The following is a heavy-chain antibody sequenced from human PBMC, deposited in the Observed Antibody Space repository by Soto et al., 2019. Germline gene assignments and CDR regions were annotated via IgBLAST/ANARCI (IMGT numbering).Heavy chain of an antibody. CDR3: ARGQVVAAQH. J-gene: IGHJ4*02. CDR1: GGSISSGSYS. CDR2: IYHSGST. D-gene: IGHD2-15*01. Sequence: QLQLQESGSGLVKPSQTLSLTCAVSGGSISSGSYSWSCIRQPLGKGLEWIGYIYHSGSTYYNPSLKRRVTIAVDRSKNQYTLKLSSVTAADTAVYYCARGQVVAAQHWGQGTLVTVSS. V-gene: IGHV4-30-2*01.